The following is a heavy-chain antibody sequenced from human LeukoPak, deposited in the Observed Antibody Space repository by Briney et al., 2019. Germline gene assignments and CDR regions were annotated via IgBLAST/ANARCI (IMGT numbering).Heavy chain of an antibody. D-gene: IGHD4-23*01. Sequence: GGSLRLSCAASGFTFSSYAMHWVRQAPGKGLEWVAVISYDGSNKYYADSVKGRFTISRDNSKNTLYLQMNSLRAEDTAVYYCAKDPAGGPYYFDYWGQGTLVTVFS. J-gene: IGHJ4*02. V-gene: IGHV3-30*04. CDR1: GFTFSSYA. CDR2: ISYDGSNK. CDR3: AKDPAGGPYYFDY.